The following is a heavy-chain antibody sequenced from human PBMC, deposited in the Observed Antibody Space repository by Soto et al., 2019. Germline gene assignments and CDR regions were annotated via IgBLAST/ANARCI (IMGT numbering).Heavy chain of an antibody. CDR3: ASLIVGAIGRAEYFQH. D-gene: IGHD1-26*01. J-gene: IGHJ1*01. CDR1: GYTFTSYG. Sequence: GASVKVSCKASGYTFTSYGISWVRQAPGQGLEWMGWISAYNGNTNYAQKLQGRVTRTTDTSTSTAYMELRSLRSDDTAVYYCASLIVGAIGRAEYFQHWGQGTLVTVSS. CDR2: ISAYNGNT. V-gene: IGHV1-18*01.